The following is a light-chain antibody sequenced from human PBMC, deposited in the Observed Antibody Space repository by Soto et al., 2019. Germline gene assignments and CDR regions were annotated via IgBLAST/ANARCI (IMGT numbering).Light chain of an antibody. Sequence: QSALTQAASVSGSPGQSITISCTGTSSDVGGYNYVSWYQQHPGKAPKLMIYEVSNRTSGVSNRFSGSKSGNTASLTISGLQAEDEADYYCSSYTSSSTYVFGTGTKLTVL. V-gene: IGLV2-14*01. J-gene: IGLJ1*01. CDR1: SSDVGGYNY. CDR2: EVS. CDR3: SSYTSSSTYV.